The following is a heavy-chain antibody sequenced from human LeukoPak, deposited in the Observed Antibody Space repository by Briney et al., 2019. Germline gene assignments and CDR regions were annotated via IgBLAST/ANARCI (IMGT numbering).Heavy chain of an antibody. Sequence: GASVKVSCKASGYTFTSYYMHWVRQAPGQGLEWMGIINPSGGSTKYAQKFQGRVTMTRDTSTSTVYMELTRLTFGDTAVYYCVRERERGTYFIWGQGTLVTVSS. CDR3: VRERERGTYFI. CDR1: GYTFTSYY. J-gene: IGHJ4*02. V-gene: IGHV1-46*01. D-gene: IGHD3-10*01. CDR2: INPSGGST.